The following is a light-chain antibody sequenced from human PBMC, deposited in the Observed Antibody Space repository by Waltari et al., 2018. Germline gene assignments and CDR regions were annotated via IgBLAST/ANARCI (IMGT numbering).Light chain of an antibody. CDR1: QTTSIW. J-gene: IGKJ1*01. V-gene: IGKV1-5*03. CDR2: KAS. Sequence: DIQMTQSPSTLSASVGDRVSITCRASQTTSIWLAWYQQKPGKAPKLLIYKASSLQSGVPSRFSDTGSGTEFTLTISRLQPDDFATYYCQQYHTYPWTFGQGTTVDVK. CDR3: QQYHTYPWT.